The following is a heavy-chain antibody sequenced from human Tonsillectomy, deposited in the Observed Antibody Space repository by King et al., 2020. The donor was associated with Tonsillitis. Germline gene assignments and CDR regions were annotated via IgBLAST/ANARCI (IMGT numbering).Heavy chain of an antibody. CDR1: GGSISTSSYN. Sequence: VQLQESGPGLVKPSETLSLTCTVSGGSISTSSYNWAWIRQPPGRGLEWIGNIFYSGSTYYNPSLKSRVTISVDTSKNQFFLRLRFVTAADTAVYYCASRVVPAAIVDPWFDPWGQGTLVTVSS. CDR2: IFYSGST. V-gene: IGHV4-39*01. CDR3: ASRVVPAAIVDPWFDP. J-gene: IGHJ5*02. D-gene: IGHD2-2*02.